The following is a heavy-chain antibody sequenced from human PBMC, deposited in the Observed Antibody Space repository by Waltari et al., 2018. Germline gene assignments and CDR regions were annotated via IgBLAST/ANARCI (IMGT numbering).Heavy chain of an antibody. CDR1: GFTVSSYS. CDR2: ISSSSSYI. D-gene: IGHD2-15*01. V-gene: IGHV3-21*01. J-gene: IGHJ4*02. Sequence: EVPLVESGGGLVKPGGSLRLSCAASGFTVSSYSVNWVSQAPGKGLEWVSSISSSSSYIYYADSVKGRFTISRDNAKNSLYLQMNSLRAEDTAVYYCARDAVVVNRYFDYWGQGTLVTVSS. CDR3: ARDAVVVNRYFDY.